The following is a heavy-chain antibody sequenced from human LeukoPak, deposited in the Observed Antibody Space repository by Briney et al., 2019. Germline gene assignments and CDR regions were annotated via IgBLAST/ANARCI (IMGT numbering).Heavy chain of an antibody. V-gene: IGHV3-21*01. CDR2: ISSSSSYI. J-gene: IGHJ6*03. Sequence: GRSLRLSCAATGFTFSSYSVNWVRQAPGKGLEWVSSISSSSSYIYYADSVKGRFTISRDNAKNSLYLQMNSLRAEDTAVYYCARGNPGYYYMDVWGKGTTVTVSS. CDR3: ARGNPGYYYMDV. CDR1: GFTFSSYS.